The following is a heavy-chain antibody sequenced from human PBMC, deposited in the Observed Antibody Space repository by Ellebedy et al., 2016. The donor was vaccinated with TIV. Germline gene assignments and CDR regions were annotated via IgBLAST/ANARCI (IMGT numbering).Heavy chain of an antibody. CDR2: ISYDGSKN. D-gene: IGHD4-11*01. V-gene: IGHV3-30-3*01. J-gene: IGHJ5*02. CDR1: GFTFDIYA. Sequence: GESLKISCAASGFTFDIYAMHWVRQAPGKGLEWVAVISYDGSKNYYADSVKGRFTISRDNSKNTLYLQMNSLIAEDTAVYYCAKDDYLSLTIRFDTWGQGTQVTVSS. CDR3: AKDDYLSLTIRFDT.